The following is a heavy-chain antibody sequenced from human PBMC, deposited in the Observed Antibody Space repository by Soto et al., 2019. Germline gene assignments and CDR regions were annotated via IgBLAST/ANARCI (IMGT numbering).Heavy chain of an antibody. J-gene: IGHJ6*03. Sequence: PGGSLRLSCAASGFTFSSYSMNWVRQAPGKGLEWVSSISSSSSYIYYADSVKGRFTISRDNAKNSLYLQMNSLRAEDTAVYYCARGVAIVEVVVEPNYYYYMDVWGKGTTVTVSS. CDR1: GFTFSSYS. CDR2: ISSSSSYI. D-gene: IGHD2-15*01. CDR3: ARGVAIVEVVVEPNYYYYMDV. V-gene: IGHV3-21*01.